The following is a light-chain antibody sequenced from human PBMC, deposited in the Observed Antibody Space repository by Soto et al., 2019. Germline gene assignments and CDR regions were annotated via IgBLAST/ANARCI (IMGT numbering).Light chain of an antibody. V-gene: IGKV3-11*01. Sequence: EIVLTQSPATLSLSPGERATLSCRASQSVSSDCACYQQKPGQAPTLLISDAANRATGIPARFSGSGSWTDFTLTISSLEADDFAVYYYQQRSNCPPYTFGQGTKLDIK. CDR3: QQRSNCPPYT. J-gene: IGKJ2*01. CDR1: QSVSSD. CDR2: DAA.